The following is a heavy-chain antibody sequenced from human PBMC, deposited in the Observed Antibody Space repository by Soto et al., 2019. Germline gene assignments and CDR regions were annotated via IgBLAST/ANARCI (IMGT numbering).Heavy chain of an antibody. CDR2: IGTSGTTI. D-gene: IGHD4-4*01. Sequence: PGGSLRLSCAVSGFTFSSYEMNWVRQAPGQGLEWVSYIGTSGTTIYYADSVRGRFTISRDNAKNSLYLQMNSLRAEDTAVYFCARDPAIYSGKFDYGLDVWGRGTTVTVSS. CDR3: ARDPAIYSGKFDYGLDV. V-gene: IGHV3-48*03. CDR1: GFTFSSYE. J-gene: IGHJ6*02.